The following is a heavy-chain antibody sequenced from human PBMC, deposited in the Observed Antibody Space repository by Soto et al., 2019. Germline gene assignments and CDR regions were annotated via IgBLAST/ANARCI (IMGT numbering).Heavy chain of an antibody. D-gene: IGHD4-17*01. CDR3: ARQKSAVTHAFDI. V-gene: IGHV5-10-1*01. CDR2: LDPRDSFT. J-gene: IGHJ3*02. Sequence: GESMKISCKGSGYTFTNYWISWVRQPPGKGLEWMGRLDPRDSFTSHSPAFQGHVTISTDKSITTAYLQWSSLKGSDTAIYYCARQKSAVTHAFDIWGQGTMVTVSS. CDR1: GYTFTNYW.